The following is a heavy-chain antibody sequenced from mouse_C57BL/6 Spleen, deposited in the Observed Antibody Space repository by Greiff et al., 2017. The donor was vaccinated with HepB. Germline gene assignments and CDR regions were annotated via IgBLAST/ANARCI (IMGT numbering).Heavy chain of an antibody. CDR1: GFTFSSYA. J-gene: IGHJ1*03. D-gene: IGHD1-1*01. CDR3: TRDTTVSYWYFDV. Sequence: DVMLVESGEGLVKPGGSLKLSCAASGFTFSSYAMSWVRQTPEKRLEWVAYISSGGDYIYYADTVKGRFTISRDNARNTLYLQMSSLKSEDTAMYYCTRDTTVSYWYFDVWGTGTTVTVSS. CDR2: ISSGGDYI. V-gene: IGHV5-9-1*02.